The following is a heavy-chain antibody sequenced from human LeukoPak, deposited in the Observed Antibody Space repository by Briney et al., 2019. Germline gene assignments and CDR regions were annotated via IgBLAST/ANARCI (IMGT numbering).Heavy chain of an antibody. J-gene: IGHJ4*02. CDR1: GFTFSSYA. V-gene: IGHV3-30-3*01. CDR3: ARYSSSWYYFDY. Sequence: GGSLRPSCAASGFTFSSYAMHWVRQAPGKGLEWVAVISYDGSNKYYADSVKGRFTISRDNSKNTLYLQMNSLRAEDTAVYYCARYSSSWYYFDYWGQGTLVTVSS. D-gene: IGHD6-13*01. CDR2: ISYDGSNK.